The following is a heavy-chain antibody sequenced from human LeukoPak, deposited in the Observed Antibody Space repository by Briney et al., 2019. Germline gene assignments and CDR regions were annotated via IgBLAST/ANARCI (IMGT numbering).Heavy chain of an antibody. CDR1: GYTFTGYY. Sequence: ASVKVSCKASGYTFTGYYMHWVRQAPGQGLEWMGWINPNSGGTNYAQKFQGRVTMTRDTSISTAYMELSRLRSDDKAVYYCARPPTDYYDSSGYPPQHWGQGTLVTVSS. V-gene: IGHV1-2*02. CDR2: INPNSGGT. CDR3: ARPPTDYYDSSGYPPQH. J-gene: IGHJ1*01. D-gene: IGHD3-22*01.